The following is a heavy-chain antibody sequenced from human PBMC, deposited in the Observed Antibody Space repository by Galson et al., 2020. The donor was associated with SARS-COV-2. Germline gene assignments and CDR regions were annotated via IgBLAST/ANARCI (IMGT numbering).Heavy chain of an antibody. Sequence: GESLKISCAASGFTLSSYAMHWVRQAPGKGLVWLAVTSYDGSNKYFAGSVKGRFTISRDNSKNTVYLQMNSLREDDTAVYYCARDFLYYGYYYLDYWGQGTLVTVSS. D-gene: IGHD2-2*03. J-gene: IGHJ4*02. CDR1: GFTLSSYA. CDR3: ARDFLYYGYYYLDY. V-gene: IGHV3-30*04. CDR2: TSYDGSNK.